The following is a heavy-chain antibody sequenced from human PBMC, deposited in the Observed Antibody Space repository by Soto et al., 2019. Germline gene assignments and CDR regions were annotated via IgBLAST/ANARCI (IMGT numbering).Heavy chain of an antibody. CDR1: GGTFSSYA. CDR2: IIPIFGTA. V-gene: IGHV1-69*01. D-gene: IGHD1-20*01. J-gene: IGHJ3*02. Sequence: QVQLVQSGAEVKKPGSSVKVSCKASGGTFSSYAISWVRQAPGQGLEWMGGIIPIFGTANYAQKFQGRVTITADESTSTAYMELSSLRSEDTAVYYCARALYNWNVITDDAFDIWGQGTMVTVSS. CDR3: ARALYNWNVITDDAFDI.